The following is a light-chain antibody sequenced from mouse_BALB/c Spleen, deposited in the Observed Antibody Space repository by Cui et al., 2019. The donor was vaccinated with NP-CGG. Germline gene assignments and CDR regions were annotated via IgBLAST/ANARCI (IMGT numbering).Light chain of an antibody. CDR1: TGAVTTSNY. V-gene: IGLV1*01. CDR2: GTN. Sequence: QAVVIHESALTTSPGETVTPTSRSTTGAVTTSNYANWVQEKPDHLFTGLIGGTNNRAPGVPARFSGSLIGDKAALTITGAQTEDEAIYFCALWYSNHWVFGGGTKLTVL. CDR3: ALWYSNHWV. J-gene: IGLJ1*01.